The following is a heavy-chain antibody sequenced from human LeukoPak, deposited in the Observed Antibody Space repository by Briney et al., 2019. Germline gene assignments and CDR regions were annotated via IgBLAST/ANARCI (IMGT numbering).Heavy chain of an antibody. D-gene: IGHD2-2*01. CDR2: IYHSGST. V-gene: IGHV4-38-2*02. CDR1: GYSISNGYY. Sequence: SETLSLTCTVSGYSISNGYYWGWIRQPPGKGLEWIGSIYHSGSTYYNPSLKSRVTISVDTSKNQFSLKLSSVTAADTAVYYCARQNVAHYCSSTSCRPRGWFDPWGQGTLVTVSS. J-gene: IGHJ5*02. CDR3: ARQNVAHYCSSTSCRPRGWFDP.